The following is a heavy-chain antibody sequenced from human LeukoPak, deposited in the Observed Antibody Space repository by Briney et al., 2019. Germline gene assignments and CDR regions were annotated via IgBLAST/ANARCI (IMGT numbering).Heavy chain of an antibody. CDR1: GFTFSSYW. J-gene: IGHJ4*02. V-gene: IGHV3-7*01. CDR3: ARERPSAYDSSGYYYFDY. Sequence: GGSLRLSCAASGFTFSSYWMSWVRQAPGKGLEWVANIKQDGSEKYYVDSVKGRFTISRDNAKNSLYLQMNSLRAEDTAVYYCARERPSAYDSSGYYYFDYWGQGTLVTASS. D-gene: IGHD3-22*01. CDR2: IKQDGSEK.